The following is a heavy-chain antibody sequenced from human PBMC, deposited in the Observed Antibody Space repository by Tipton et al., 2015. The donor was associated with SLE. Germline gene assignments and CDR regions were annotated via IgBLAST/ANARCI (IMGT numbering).Heavy chain of an antibody. D-gene: IGHD6-13*01. J-gene: IGHJ1*01. Sequence: TLSLTCTVSGGSISSGSYYWSWIRQPAGKGLEWIGHIYTTGNTNYNPSLKSRVTISVDTSKNHFSLKLTSVTAADTAVYYCGRGRYGSSRYFQHWGQGTLVTVSS. V-gene: IGHV4-61*09. CDR1: GGSISSGSYY. CDR3: GRGRYGSSRYFQH. CDR2: IYTTGNT.